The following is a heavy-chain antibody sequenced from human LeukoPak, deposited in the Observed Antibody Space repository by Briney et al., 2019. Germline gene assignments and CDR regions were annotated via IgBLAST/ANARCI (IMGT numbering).Heavy chain of an antibody. V-gene: IGHV1-24*01. J-gene: IGHJ4*02. CDR1: GYTLTELS. CDR3: ATPAGYSGSYPD. Sequence: ASVKVSCKVSGYTLTELSMHWVRQAPGKGLEWMGGFDPEDGETIYAQKFQGRVTMTEGTSTDTAYMELSSLRSEDTAVYYCATPAGYSGSYPDWGQGPLVTVSS. CDR2: FDPEDGET. D-gene: IGHD1-26*01.